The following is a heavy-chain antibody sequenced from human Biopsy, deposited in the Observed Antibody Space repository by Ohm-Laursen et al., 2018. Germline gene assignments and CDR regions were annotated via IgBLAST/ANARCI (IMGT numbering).Heavy chain of an antibody. V-gene: IGHV3-30*18. J-gene: IGHJ3*02. CDR2: IAYDGSNK. CDR3: AKDGGQWLGGAFDI. CDR1: GFGMYA. Sequence: SLRLSCSASGFGMYAMHWVRQPPGKGLEWLAVIAYDGSNKYYAESVKGRFTISRDRSRDMVHLQTNSLRYEDTALYYCAKDGGQWLGGAFDIWGHGTMVSVSS. D-gene: IGHD6-19*01.